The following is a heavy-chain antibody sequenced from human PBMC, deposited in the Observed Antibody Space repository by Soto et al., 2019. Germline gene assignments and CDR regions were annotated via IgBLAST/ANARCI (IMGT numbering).Heavy chain of an antibody. V-gene: IGHV1-18*04. CDR3: ARVGDIVVVGPWFDP. J-gene: IGHJ5*02. D-gene: IGHD2-2*01. CDR2: ISADNGNT. Sequence: ASVKVSCKASGYTFTNYGISWVRQAPGQGLEWMGWISADNGNTNYAHKLQGRVTMTTDTSTSTAYMELRSLTSDGTAVYYCARVGDIVVVGPWFDPWGQGTLVTVSS. CDR1: GYTFTNYG.